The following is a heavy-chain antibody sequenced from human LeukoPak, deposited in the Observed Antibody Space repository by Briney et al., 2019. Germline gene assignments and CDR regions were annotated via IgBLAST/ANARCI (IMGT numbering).Heavy chain of an antibody. CDR3: AKDFWFGELTTNMDV. V-gene: IGHV3-23*01. CDR1: GFTFSSYG. J-gene: IGHJ6*03. Sequence: GGSLRLSCAASGFTFSSYGMSWVRQAPGKGLEWVSAISGSGGSTYYADSVKGRFTISRDNSKNTLYLQMNSLRAEDTAVYYCAKDFWFGELTTNMDVWGKGTTVTISS. D-gene: IGHD3-10*01. CDR2: ISGSGGST.